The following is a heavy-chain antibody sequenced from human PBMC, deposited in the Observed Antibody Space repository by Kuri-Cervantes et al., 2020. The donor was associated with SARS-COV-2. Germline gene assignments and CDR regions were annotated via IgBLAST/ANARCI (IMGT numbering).Heavy chain of an antibody. CDR2: INPSGGST. CDR3: ARDYDILTGIFDY. CDR1: GYTFTSYY. Sequence: ASVKVSCKASGYTFTSYYMHWVRQAPGQGLEWMGIINPSGGSTSYAQKFQGRVTMTRDTSISTAYMELSRLRSDDTAVYYCARDYDILTGIFDYWGQGTLVTVSS. D-gene: IGHD3-9*01. V-gene: IGHV1-46*01. J-gene: IGHJ4*02.